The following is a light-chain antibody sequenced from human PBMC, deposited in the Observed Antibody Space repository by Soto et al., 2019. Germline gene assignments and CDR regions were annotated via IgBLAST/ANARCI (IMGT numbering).Light chain of an antibody. CDR2: GAS. Sequence: EIVLTQSPGTLSLSPGERATLSCRASQSVTSYYLSWYQQKPGQAPRLLIYGASRRATDIPDRFSGSGSGTDFTLTISRLEPEYSAVYHCQLYGSSSYTFVQGTKLEI. CDR3: QLYGSSSYT. CDR1: QSVTSYY. V-gene: IGKV3-20*01. J-gene: IGKJ2*01.